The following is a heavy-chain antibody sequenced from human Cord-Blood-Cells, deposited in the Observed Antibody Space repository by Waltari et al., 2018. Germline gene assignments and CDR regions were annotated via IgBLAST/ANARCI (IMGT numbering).Heavy chain of an antibody. D-gene: IGHD1-7*01. CDR2: IRSKAYGGTT. V-gene: IGHV3-49*04. J-gene: IGHJ3*02. CDR3: TRIDRYNWNYGGAFDI. Sequence: EVQLVESGGGLVQPGRSLRLSCTASGFTFGDYAMSWVRQAPGKGLEWVGFIRSKAYGGTTEYAASVKGRFTISRDDSKSIAYLQMNSLKTEDTAVYYCTRIDRYNWNYGGAFDIWGQGTMVTVSS. CDR1: GFTFGDYA.